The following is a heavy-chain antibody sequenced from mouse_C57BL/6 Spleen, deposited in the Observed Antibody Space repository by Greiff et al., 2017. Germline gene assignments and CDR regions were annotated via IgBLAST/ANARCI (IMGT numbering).Heavy chain of an antibody. CDR2: IDPEAGGT. Sequence: VQLQQSGAELVRPGASVTLSCKASGYTFTDYEMHWVKQTPVHGLEWIGAIDPEAGGTNYNQKFKGKAILTADKSSSTAYMELRSLTSEDSAVYYATSSNYCSSYGYFDDWGKGTTVTVSS. CDR3: TSSNYCSSYGYFDD. J-gene: IGHJ1*03. CDR1: GYTFTDYE. V-gene: IGHV1-15*01. D-gene: IGHD1-1*01.